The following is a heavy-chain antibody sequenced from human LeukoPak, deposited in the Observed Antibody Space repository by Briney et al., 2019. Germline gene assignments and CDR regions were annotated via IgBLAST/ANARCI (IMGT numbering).Heavy chain of an antibody. V-gene: IGHV4-34*01. J-gene: IGHJ4*02. D-gene: IGHD3-22*01. CDR1: SGSFSGYY. CDR2: INHSGST. Sequence: SETLSLTCAVYSGSFSGYYWSWIRQPPGKGLEWIGEINHSGSTNYNPSLKSRVTISVDTSKNQFSLKLSSVTAADTAVYYCARVRYYYDSSGYYHFDYWGQGTLVTVSS. CDR3: ARVRYYYDSSGYYHFDY.